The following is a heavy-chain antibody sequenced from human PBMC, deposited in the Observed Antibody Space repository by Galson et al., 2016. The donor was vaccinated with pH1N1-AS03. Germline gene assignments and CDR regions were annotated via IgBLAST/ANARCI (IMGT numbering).Heavy chain of an antibody. V-gene: IGHV4-34*01. CDR3: VVDWGSSGFAL. D-gene: IGHD5-12*01. CDR1: GASLSGYY. Sequence: LSLTCTVSGASLSGYYWRWIRQPPGKGLEWIGEINHSGGNNYNPSLKGRVAISEDTSKKQFSVKLTSVTAADTAVYYCVVDWGSSGFALWGQGTLVTVSS. CDR2: INHSGGN. J-gene: IGHJ5*02.